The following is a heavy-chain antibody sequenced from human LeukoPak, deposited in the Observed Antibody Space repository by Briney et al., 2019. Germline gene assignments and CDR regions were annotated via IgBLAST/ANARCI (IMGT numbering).Heavy chain of an antibody. V-gene: IGHV3-7*01. CDR3: ARDADGHFDS. Sequence: GGSLRLSCAASGFTLSSFWMNWVCQPPGKGLEWVAHIKLNGGGKDYAGSVKGRFTISRDDAKNSVYLEINSLRAEDTAVYYCARDADGHFDSWGQGTLVTVSS. CDR1: GFTLSSFW. D-gene: IGHD5-24*01. J-gene: IGHJ4*02. CDR2: IKLNGGGK.